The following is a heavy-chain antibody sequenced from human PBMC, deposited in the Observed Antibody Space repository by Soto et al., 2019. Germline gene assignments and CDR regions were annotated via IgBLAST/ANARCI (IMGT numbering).Heavy chain of an antibody. CDR1: GFTFSDYA. V-gene: IGHV3-30-3*01. Sequence: QVRLVESGGGVVQPGRSLGLSCAASGFTFSDYAMHWIRQAPGKGLEWVAVLSYDGNNLYYADSVKGRFTISRDNSKNTLFLQMNSLRTEDTAVYYCTRGRGRSYYYGSGSYSDYWGQGALVIVSS. CDR3: TRGRGRSYYYGSGSYSDY. D-gene: IGHD3-10*01. J-gene: IGHJ4*02. CDR2: LSYDGNNL.